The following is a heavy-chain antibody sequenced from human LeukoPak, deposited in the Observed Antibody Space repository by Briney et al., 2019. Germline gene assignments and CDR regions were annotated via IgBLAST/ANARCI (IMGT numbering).Heavy chain of an antibody. Sequence: PGGSLRLSCAASGFTFSNYAMHWVRQAPGKGPEYVSAISSNGGSKYYANSVKGRFTISRDNSKNTLYLQMGSLSAEDMAIYYCARVTGDRGGFDYWGQGTLVTVSS. CDR3: ARVTGDRGGFDY. J-gene: IGHJ4*02. D-gene: IGHD7-27*01. CDR1: GFTFSNYA. V-gene: IGHV3-64*01. CDR2: ISSNGGSK.